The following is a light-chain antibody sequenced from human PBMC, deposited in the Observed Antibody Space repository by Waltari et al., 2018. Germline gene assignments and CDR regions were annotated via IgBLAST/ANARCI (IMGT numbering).Light chain of an antibody. CDR3: CSYAGSYTWV. V-gene: IGLV2-11*01. CDR1: TNDLGSYKY. Sequence: SAPHPPRSVSGSPGQSVTISCTGTTNDLGSYKYVSWYQHHPGKAPKLIILDVTKRPSGVPDRLSGSKSGNTASLTISGLRAEDEAEYYCCSYAGSYTWVFGGGTKLTVV. J-gene: IGLJ3*02. CDR2: DVT.